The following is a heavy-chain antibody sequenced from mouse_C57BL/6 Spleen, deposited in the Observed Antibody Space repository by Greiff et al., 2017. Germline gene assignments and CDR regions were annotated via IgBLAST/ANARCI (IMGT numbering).Heavy chain of an antibody. CDR2: IYPGDGDT. D-gene: IGHD1-1*01. CDR1: GYAFSSYW. V-gene: IGHV1-80*01. J-gene: IGHJ4*01. Sequence: VQLQQSGAELVKPGASVKISCKASGYAFSSYWMNWVKQRPGKGLGWIGQIYPGDGDTNYNGKFKGKATLTADKSSSTAYMQLSSLTSEDSAVYFCARITTVVAGYYAMDYWGQGTSVTVSS. CDR3: ARITTVVAGYYAMDY.